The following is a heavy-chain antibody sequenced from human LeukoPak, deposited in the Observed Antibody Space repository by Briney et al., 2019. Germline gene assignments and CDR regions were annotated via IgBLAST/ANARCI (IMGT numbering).Heavy chain of an antibody. CDR3: AKPGGYFDY. CDR1: GFTFSSYA. Sequence: GGSLRLSCAASGFTFSSYAMHWVRQAPGKGLEWVAVISYDGSNKYYADSVKGRFTISRDNSKNTLYLQMNSLRAEDTAVYYCAKPGGYFDYWGQGTLVTVSS. V-gene: IGHV3-30*04. J-gene: IGHJ4*02. CDR2: ISYDGSNK.